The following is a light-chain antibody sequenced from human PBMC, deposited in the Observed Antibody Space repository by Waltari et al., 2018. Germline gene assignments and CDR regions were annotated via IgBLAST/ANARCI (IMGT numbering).Light chain of an antibody. Sequence: EIVLTQSPATLSLSPGERATLSCRASQSLSNYLAWYQQRPGQAPRLLIYDASSRSTGIPARFSGSGSGTDFTLTISSLEPEDFAVYYCQPRNTWPPTFGQGTRLEMK. J-gene: IGKJ5*01. CDR1: QSLSNY. CDR2: DAS. CDR3: QPRNTWPPT. V-gene: IGKV3-11*01.